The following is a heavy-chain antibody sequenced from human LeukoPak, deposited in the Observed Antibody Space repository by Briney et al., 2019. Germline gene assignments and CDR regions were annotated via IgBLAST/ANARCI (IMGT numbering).Heavy chain of an antibody. D-gene: IGHD6-19*01. V-gene: IGHV4-59*01. CDR1: GGSISSYY. J-gene: IGHJ4*02. CDR3: ARGGSGWYGYYFDY. CDR2: IYYSGST. Sequence: SETLSLTCTVSGGSISSYYWSWIRQPPGKGLEWIGYIYYSGSTNYNPSLKSRVTISVDTSKNQFSLKLSSVTAADTAVYYCARGGSGWYGYYFDYWGRGTLVTVSS.